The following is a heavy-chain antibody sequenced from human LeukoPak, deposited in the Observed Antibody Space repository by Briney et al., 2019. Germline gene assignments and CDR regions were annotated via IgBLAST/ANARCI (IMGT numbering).Heavy chain of an antibody. J-gene: IGHJ4*02. CDR1: GFTFSSYS. Sequence: GGSLRLSCAASGFTFSSYSMNWVRQAPGKGLEWVSSISSSSSYIYYADLVKGRFTISRDNAKNSLYLQMNSLRAEDTAVYYCAGVSTATVYYFDYWGQGTLVTVSS. D-gene: IGHD2/OR15-2a*01. CDR3: AGVSTATVYYFDY. V-gene: IGHV3-21*01. CDR2: ISSSSSYI.